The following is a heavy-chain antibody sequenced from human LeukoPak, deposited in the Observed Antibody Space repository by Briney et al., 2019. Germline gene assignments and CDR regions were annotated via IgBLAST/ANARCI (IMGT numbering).Heavy chain of an antibody. Sequence: GGSLRLSCDASGFVFSDYSMNWVRQAPGKGLEWVSAISGSGGSTYYADSVKGRFTISRDNSKNTLYLQMNSLRAEDTAVYYCAKTRRDSSGYYYFDYWGQGTLVTVSS. D-gene: IGHD3-22*01. V-gene: IGHV3-23*01. J-gene: IGHJ4*02. CDR2: ISGSGGST. CDR1: GFVFSDYS. CDR3: AKTRRDSSGYYYFDY.